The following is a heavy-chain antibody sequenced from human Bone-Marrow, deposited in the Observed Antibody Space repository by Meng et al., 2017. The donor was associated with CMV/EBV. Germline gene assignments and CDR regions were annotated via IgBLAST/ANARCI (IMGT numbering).Heavy chain of an antibody. J-gene: IGHJ4*02. V-gene: IGHV3-49*04. CDR3: TREEYYDFWSGYPPSY. Sequence: GESLKISCTASGFTFGDYAMSWVRQAPGKGLEWVGFIRSKAYGGTTEYAASVKGRFTISRDDSKSIAYLQMNSLKTEDTAVYYCTREEYYDFWSGYPPSYWGQGTLVTASS. D-gene: IGHD3-3*01. CDR2: IRSKAYGGTT. CDR1: GFTFGDYA.